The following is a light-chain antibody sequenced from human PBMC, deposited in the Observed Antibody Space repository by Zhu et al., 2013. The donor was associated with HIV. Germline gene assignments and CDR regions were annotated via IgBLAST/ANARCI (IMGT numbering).Light chain of an antibody. CDR1: SSDVVGYNY. Sequence: QSALTQPPSASGSPGQSVTITCTGASSDVVGYNYVSWYQQSPGKAPKLMIYEVSNRPSGVSNRFSGSKSGNTASLTISGLQAEDEADYYCSSYTSSITVVFGGGTKLSVL. J-gene: IGLJ2*01. CDR2: EVS. V-gene: IGLV2-14*01. CDR3: SSYTSSITVV.